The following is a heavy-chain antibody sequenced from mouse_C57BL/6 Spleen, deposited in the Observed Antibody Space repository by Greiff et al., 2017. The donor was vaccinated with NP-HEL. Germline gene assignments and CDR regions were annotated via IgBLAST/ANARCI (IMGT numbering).Heavy chain of an antibody. CDR2: FHPYNDDT. CDR1: GYTFTTYP. CDR3: ARRSSSFSYFDY. Sequence: VHLVESGAELVKPGASVKMSCKASGYTFTTYPIEWMKQNHGKSLEWIGNFHPYNDDTKYNEKFKGKATLTVEKSSSTVYLELSRVTSDDSAVDYCARRSSSFSYFDYWGQGTTLTVSS. D-gene: IGHD1-1*01. J-gene: IGHJ2*01. V-gene: IGHV1-47*01.